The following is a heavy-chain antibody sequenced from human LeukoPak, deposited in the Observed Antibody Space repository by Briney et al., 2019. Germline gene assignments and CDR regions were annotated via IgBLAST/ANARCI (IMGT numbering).Heavy chain of an antibody. D-gene: IGHD4-17*01. V-gene: IGHV3-64*01. CDR1: GFTFSSYA. Sequence: GGSLRLSCVASGFTFSSYAMHWVRQTPGKGLEYVSGINSNGGSTHYANSVKGRFTISRDNAKNTLYLQMNSLRTEDTAVYYCAREAMTTVTTSPDYWGQGTLVTVSS. CDR3: AREAMTTVTTSPDY. CDR2: INSNGGST. J-gene: IGHJ4*02.